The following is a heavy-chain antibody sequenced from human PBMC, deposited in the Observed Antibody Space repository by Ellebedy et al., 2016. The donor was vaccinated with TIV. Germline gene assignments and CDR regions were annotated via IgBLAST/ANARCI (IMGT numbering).Heavy chain of an antibody. CDR3: AKDLSINYDFWSGYYLYYYYYGMDV. CDR2: LSYDGSNK. Sequence: GESLKISXAASGFTFSSYGMHWVRQAPGKGLEWVAVLSYDGSNKYYADSVKGRFTISRDNTKNTLYLQMNSLRAEDTAVYYCAKDLSINYDFWSGYYLYYYYYGMDVWGQGTTVTVSS. CDR1: GFTFSSYG. D-gene: IGHD3-3*01. V-gene: IGHV3-30*18. J-gene: IGHJ6*02.